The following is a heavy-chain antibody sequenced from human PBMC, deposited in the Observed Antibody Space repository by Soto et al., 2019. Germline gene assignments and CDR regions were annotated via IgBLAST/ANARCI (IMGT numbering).Heavy chain of an antibody. Sequence: PGESLKISCKGSGYSFTKYWIAWVRQMPGKGLEWMGIIYPGDSDTRYNPSFQGHVTMSADKSISTAYLQWNSLKASDTAIYYCAKDKTAVSAKIIYYFNGMDVWGQGTTVTV. J-gene: IGHJ6*02. CDR2: IYPGDSDT. D-gene: IGHD2-21*02. V-gene: IGHV5-51*01. CDR3: AKDKTAVSAKIIYYFNGMDV. CDR1: GYSFTKYW.